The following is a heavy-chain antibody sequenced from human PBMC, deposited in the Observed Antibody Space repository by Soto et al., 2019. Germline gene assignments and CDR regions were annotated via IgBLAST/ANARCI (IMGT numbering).Heavy chain of an antibody. V-gene: IGHV1-3*05. J-gene: IGHJ6*02. CDR1: GYTFTSYA. CDR2: INAGNGNT. D-gene: IGHD1-1*01. CDR3: ASRRIQLEPYGMDV. Sequence: QVQLVQSGAEEKKPGASVKVSCKASGYTFTSYAIHWVRQAPGQRLEWMGWINAGNGNTKYSQKFQGRVTITRDTSASTAYMDLSSLRSEETAVYYCASRRIQLEPYGMDVWGQGTTVTVSS.